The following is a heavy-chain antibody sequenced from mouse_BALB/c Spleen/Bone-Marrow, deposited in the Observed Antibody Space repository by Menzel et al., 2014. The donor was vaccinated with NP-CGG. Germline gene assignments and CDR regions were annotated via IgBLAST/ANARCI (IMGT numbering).Heavy chain of an antibody. CDR2: ISSGSSNI. V-gene: IGHV5-17*02. CDR1: GFTFSSFG. J-gene: IGHJ2*01. Sequence: EVKVVESGGGLVQPGGSRKLSCAASGFTFSSFGMHWVRQAPEKGLEWVAYISSGSSNIYYADTVKGRLTISRDNPKNYVFLQMSSLRSEDTAMYYCTRGGNWDDFDYWGQGTTLTVSS. CDR3: TRGGNWDDFDY. D-gene: IGHD4-1*01.